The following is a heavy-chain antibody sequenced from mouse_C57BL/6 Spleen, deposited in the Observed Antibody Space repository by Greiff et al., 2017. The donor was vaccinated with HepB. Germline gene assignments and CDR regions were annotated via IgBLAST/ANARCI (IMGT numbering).Heavy chain of an antibody. Sequence: EVQLQQSGPELVKPGASVKISCKASGYTFTDYYMNWVKQSHGKSLEWIGDINPNNGGTSYNQKFKGKATLTVDKSSSTAYMELRSLTSEDSAVYYCAARGRQLSYWGQGTLVTVSA. J-gene: IGHJ3*01. D-gene: IGHD3-2*01. V-gene: IGHV1-26*01. CDR2: INPNNGGT. CDR3: AARGRQLSY. CDR1: GYTFTDYY.